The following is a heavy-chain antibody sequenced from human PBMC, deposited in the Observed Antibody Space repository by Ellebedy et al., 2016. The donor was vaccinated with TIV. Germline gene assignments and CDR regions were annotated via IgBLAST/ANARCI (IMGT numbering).Heavy chain of an antibody. CDR1: GYTFSTYY. CDR3: VRDLTNYGSSSY. D-gene: IGHD3-22*01. V-gene: IGHV1-2*02. Sequence: AASVKVSCKASGYTFSTYYIHWVRQAPGQGLEWVGWINPNSGDTNYAQKLRGRVTVTRDKSISTAYMELSRLVSDDTAVYYCVRDLTNYGSSSYWGQGTPVTVSS. J-gene: IGHJ4*02. CDR2: INPNSGDT.